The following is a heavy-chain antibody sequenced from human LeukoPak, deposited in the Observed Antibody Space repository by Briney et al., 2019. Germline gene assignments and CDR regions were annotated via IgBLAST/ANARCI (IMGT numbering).Heavy chain of an antibody. J-gene: IGHJ4*02. CDR3: ASADSVGDFDY. CDR2: ISSSGDII. D-gene: IGHD3-16*01. Sequence: GGSLRLSCAASGFTFSSYEMNWVRQAPRKGLEWVSYISSSGDIIYYADSVKGRFTISRDNAKNSLYLQMNSLTDEDTAVYYCASADSVGDFDYWGQGTLVTVFS. CDR1: GFTFSSYE. V-gene: IGHV3-48*03.